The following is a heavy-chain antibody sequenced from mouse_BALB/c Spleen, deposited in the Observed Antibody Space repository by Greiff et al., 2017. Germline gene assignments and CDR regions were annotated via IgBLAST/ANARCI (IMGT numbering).Heavy chain of an antibody. V-gene: IGHV5-12-1*01. Sequence: EVKVEESGGGLVKPGGSLKLSCAASGFAFSSYDMSWVRQTPEKRLEWVAYISSGGGSTYYPDTVKGRFTISRDNAKNTLYLQMSSLKSEDTAMYYCARGAYYGNFYAMDYWGQGTSVTVSS. CDR1: GFAFSSYD. CDR2: ISSGGGST. J-gene: IGHJ4*01. D-gene: IGHD2-10*01. CDR3: ARGAYYGNFYAMDY.